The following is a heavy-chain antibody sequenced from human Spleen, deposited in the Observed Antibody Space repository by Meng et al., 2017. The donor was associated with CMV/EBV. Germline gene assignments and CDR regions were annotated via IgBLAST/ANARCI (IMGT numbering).Heavy chain of an antibody. V-gene: IGHV4-4*02. J-gene: IGHJ4*02. D-gene: IGHD2-21*02. Sequence: QVQLQESGPGLVKPSGTLSLTSAVPGGSISSSNLWTWVRQVPGKGLEWIGEIYHSGSTNYNPSLKSRVTISVDKFKNQFSLKLGSVTAADTAVYYCARIERRRILKYCGSDCSTTDYWGQGTLVTVS. CDR1: GGSISSSNL. CDR2: IYHSGST. CDR3: ARIERRRILKYCGSDCSTTDY.